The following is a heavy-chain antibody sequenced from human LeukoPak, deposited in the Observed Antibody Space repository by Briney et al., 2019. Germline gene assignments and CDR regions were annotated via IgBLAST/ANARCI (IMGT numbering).Heavy chain of an antibody. J-gene: IGHJ3*02. Sequence: PGGSLRPSCEASEFIFSKYWMSWARQAPEKGLEWVARINQDGTEKYSVDSVKGRFTISRDNAKNSLYLQINNVKAEDTAVYYCARTSVNSLWDDAFDIWGQGTMVTVSS. CDR3: ARTSVNSLWDDAFDI. D-gene: IGHD4-17*01. CDR1: EFIFSKYW. CDR2: INQDGTEK. V-gene: IGHV3-7*05.